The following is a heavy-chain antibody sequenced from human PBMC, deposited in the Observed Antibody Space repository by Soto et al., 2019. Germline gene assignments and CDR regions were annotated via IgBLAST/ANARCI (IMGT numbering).Heavy chain of an antibody. J-gene: IGHJ5*02. Sequence: EVQLVESGGGLVQRGGSLRLSCAASGFTFSSYSMNWVRHAPGKGLEWVSYISSSSSTIYYADSVKGRFTISRDNAKNSLYLQMNSLRDEDSAVYYCARESAALNWFDPWGQGTLVTVSS. CDR1: GFTFSSYS. D-gene: IGHD2-2*01. CDR3: ARESAALNWFDP. CDR2: ISSSSSTI. V-gene: IGHV3-48*02.